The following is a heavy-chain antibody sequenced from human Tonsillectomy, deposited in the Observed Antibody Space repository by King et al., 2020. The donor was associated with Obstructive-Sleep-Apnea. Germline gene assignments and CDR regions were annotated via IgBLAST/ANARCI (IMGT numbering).Heavy chain of an antibody. CDR2: IYHSGNT. CDR3: ASLRDQGY. J-gene: IGHJ4*02. CDR1: GYSISSGYY. D-gene: IGHD2-21*01. Sequence: QLQESGPGLVKPSETLSLTCTVSGYSISSGYYWGWIRQPPGKGLEWIGSIYHSGNTYYNPSLKSRVTISVDTSKNQFSLRLNSVTAADTAVYYCASLRDQGYSGQGTLVTVSS. V-gene: IGHV4-38-2*02.